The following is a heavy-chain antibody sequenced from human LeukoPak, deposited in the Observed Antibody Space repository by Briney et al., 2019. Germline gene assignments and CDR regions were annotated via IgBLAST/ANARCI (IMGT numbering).Heavy chain of an antibody. CDR2: IGGSDSSI. CDR3: ARELPGEAFDV. D-gene: IGHD7-27*01. CDR1: GFTFSGHT. V-gene: IGHV3-21*01. J-gene: IGHJ3*01. Sequence: GGSLRLSCAASGFTFSGHTMNWVRQAPGKGLEWVSSIGGSDSSIYYADSVKGRFTISRDNAKNSLYLQMNSLRAEDTAIYYCARELPGEAFDVWGQGTMVTVSS.